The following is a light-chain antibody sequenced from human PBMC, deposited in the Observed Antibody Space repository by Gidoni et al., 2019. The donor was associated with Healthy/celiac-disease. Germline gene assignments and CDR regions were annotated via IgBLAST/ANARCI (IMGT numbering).Light chain of an antibody. J-gene: IGKJ1*01. CDR2: WAS. Sequence: EIVMTQPPDSLAVSLGERATINCKSSQSVLYSSNNKNYLAWYQQKPGQPPKLLIYWASTRESGVPDRFSGSGSGTDFTLTISSLQAEDVAVYYCQQYYSTPRTFGQGTKVEIK. V-gene: IGKV4-1*01. CDR1: QSVLYSSNNKNY. CDR3: QQYYSTPRT.